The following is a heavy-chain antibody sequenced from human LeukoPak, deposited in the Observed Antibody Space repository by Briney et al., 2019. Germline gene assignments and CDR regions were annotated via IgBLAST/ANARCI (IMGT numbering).Heavy chain of an antibody. CDR3: ARRILTTLSGSYFSYYYYYMDV. J-gene: IGHJ6*03. Sequence: GASVKVSCKASGYTFTGYYMHWVRQAPGQGLEWMGWINPNSGGTIYAQKFQGRVTITRNTSISTAYMELSSLRSEDTAVYYCARRILTTLSGSYFSYYYYYMDVWGKGTTVTVSS. CDR2: INPNSGGT. D-gene: IGHD1-26*01. V-gene: IGHV1-2*02. CDR1: GYTFTGYY.